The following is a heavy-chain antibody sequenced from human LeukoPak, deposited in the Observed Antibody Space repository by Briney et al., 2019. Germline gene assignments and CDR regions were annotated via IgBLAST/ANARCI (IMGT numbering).Heavy chain of an antibody. CDR3: ARLEVNYYDSSAYYFMDV. J-gene: IGHJ6*03. CDR2: INHSGST. V-gene: IGHV4-34*01. D-gene: IGHD3-22*01. CDR1: GGSFSGYY. Sequence: SETLSLTCAVYGGSFSGYYWSWIRQPPGKGLEWIGEINHSGSTNYNPSLKSRVTISVDTSKNQFSLRLSSVTAADTAVYYCARLEVNYYDSSAYYFMDVWGKGTTVTISS.